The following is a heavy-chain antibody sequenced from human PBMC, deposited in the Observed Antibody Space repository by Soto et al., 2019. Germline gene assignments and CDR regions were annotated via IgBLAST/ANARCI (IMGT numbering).Heavy chain of an antibody. CDR2: ITFSGNTV. Sequence: RRLSCAASGFTFSDSYMSWIRQAPGKGLEWISYITFSGNTVYYADSLKGRFTISRDNAKNSLYLQMNRLRAEDTAVYYCARVSWREKYGMDVWGQGTKATVSS. V-gene: IGHV3-11*01. CDR3: ARVSWREKYGMDV. CDR1: GFTFSDSY. J-gene: IGHJ6*02.